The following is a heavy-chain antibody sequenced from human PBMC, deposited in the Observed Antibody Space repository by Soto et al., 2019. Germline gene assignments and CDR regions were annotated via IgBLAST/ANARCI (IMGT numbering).Heavy chain of an antibody. CDR2: VSVSGGTT. Sequence: GGSLRLSCAASGFMFNNYAMSWGRQAPGKGLEWVSTVSVSGGTTYYADSLKGRFTISRDNSKKTVYLQMNRQRADDTAIYYCAKGLYCYDSSGYRLFDYWGQGTLVIVSS. CDR3: AKGLYCYDSSGYRLFDY. D-gene: IGHD3-22*01. CDR1: GFMFNNYA. J-gene: IGHJ4*02. V-gene: IGHV3-23*01.